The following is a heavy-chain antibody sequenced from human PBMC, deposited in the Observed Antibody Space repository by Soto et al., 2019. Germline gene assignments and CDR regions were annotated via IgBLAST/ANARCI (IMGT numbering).Heavy chain of an antibody. Sequence: SETLSLTCTVSGASVSTGAYYWGRVRQRPGRGLEWIGYVYESGYTYYNMSLKSRLTISLDRSNNQFSLGLTSVTAADTAVYYCVRALRHTAMVYPWLDPWGQGTLVTVSS. J-gene: IGHJ5*02. CDR1: GASVSTGAYY. CDR2: VYESGYT. CDR3: VRALRHTAMVYPWLDP. V-gene: IGHV4-31*03. D-gene: IGHD5-18*01.